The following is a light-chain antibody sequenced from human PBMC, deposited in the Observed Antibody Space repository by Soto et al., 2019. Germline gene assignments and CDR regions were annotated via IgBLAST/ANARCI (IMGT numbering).Light chain of an antibody. J-gene: IGKJ4*01. CDR2: AAS. CDR3: QQYGSSPRLT. CDR1: QSVRYNY. V-gene: IGKV3-20*01. Sequence: EIVLTQSPGTLSVSPGERATLSCRASQSVRYNYLAWYQQKPGQAPRLLIYAASNRATGIPDRFSGSGSGTDFTLTIIRLEPQDFAVYYCQQYGSSPRLTFGGGTKVEIK.